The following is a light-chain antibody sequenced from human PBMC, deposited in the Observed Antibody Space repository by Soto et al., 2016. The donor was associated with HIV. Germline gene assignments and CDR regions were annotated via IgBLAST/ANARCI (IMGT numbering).Light chain of an antibody. V-gene: IGKV1-39*01. J-gene: IGKJ1*01. CDR1: QSISTY. Sequence: DIQMTQSPSSLSLSIGDRVSITCRASQSISTYLHWYQQKPGRAPKLLIYDASSLQSGVPSRFSGRGSGTDFTLTISDLQHEDLATYYCQQSSRTPRTFGQGTKGGN. CDR3: QQSSRTPRT. CDR2: DAS.